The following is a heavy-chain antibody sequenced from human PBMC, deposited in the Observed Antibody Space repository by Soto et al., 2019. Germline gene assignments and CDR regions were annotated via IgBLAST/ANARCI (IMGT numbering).Heavy chain of an antibody. J-gene: IGHJ5*02. D-gene: IGHD4-17*01. CDR3: ARDWYGDYAFDP. V-gene: IGHV1-46*01. Sequence: ASRKVSCKASGYTFTSYYMHWVRQAPGQGLEWMGIINPSGGSTRYAQKFQGRVTMTRDTSTSTAYMELSSLRSEDTAVYYCARDWYGDYAFDPWGQGTLVTVSS. CDR1: GYTFTSYY. CDR2: INPSGGST.